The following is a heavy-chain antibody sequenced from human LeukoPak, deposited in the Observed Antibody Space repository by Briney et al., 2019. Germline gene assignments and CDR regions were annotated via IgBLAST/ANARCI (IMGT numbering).Heavy chain of an antibody. J-gene: IGHJ4*02. CDR2: IRYDGSNK. CDR1: GFTFSSYG. Sequence: GGSLRLSCAAPGFTFSSYGMHWVRQAPGKGLEWVAFIRYDGSNKYYADSVKGRFTISRDNSKNTLYLQMNSLRAEDTAVYYCARIARYSSSWDFDYWGQGTLLTVSS. CDR3: ARIARYSSSWDFDY. D-gene: IGHD6-13*01. V-gene: IGHV3-30*02.